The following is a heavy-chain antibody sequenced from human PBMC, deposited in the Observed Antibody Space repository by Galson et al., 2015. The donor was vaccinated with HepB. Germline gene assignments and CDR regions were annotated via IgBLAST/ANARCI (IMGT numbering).Heavy chain of an antibody. J-gene: IGHJ5*02. CDR2: IWYDGSNK. CDR1: GFTFSNYG. V-gene: IGHV3-33*01. D-gene: IGHD3-3*01. CDR3: ARHPTAFYDFWSGYSDNWFDP. Sequence: SLRLSCAASGFTFSNYGMHWVRPAPGKGLEWVAGIWYDGSNKHYADSVRGRFTISRDNSKNTLYLQMDSLRAEDTALYYCARHPTAFYDFWSGYSDNWFDPWGQGTLVIVSS.